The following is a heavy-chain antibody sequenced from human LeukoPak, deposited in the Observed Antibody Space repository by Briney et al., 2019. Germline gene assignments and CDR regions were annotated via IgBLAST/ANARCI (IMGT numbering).Heavy chain of an antibody. CDR1: EFSFNNYG. CDR2: ISSDGSNK. V-gene: IGHV3-30*18. Sequence: GGSLGLSCAASEFSFNNYGMHWVRQAPGKGLEWVAVISSDGSNKYYADSVKGRFTISRDNSKNTLYLQMNSLRAEDTAVYYCAKVDGYSTSPGYWGQGTLVTVSS. CDR3: AKVDGYSTSPGY. J-gene: IGHJ4*02. D-gene: IGHD1-26*01.